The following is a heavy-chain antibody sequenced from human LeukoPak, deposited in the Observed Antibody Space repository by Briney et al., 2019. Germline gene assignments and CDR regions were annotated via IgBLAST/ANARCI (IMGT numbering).Heavy chain of an antibody. CDR1: GFPFSNAW. CDR2: IKSKSDGGTT. V-gene: IGHV3-15*01. J-gene: IGHJ4*02. D-gene: IGHD6-19*01. CDR3: VTGIAVAAY. Sequence: GGSLILSCAASGFPFSNAWMSWVRQAPGKGLEWVGRIKSKSDGGTTYYTTPVKGRFTISRDDSRNTLFLQMNSLKTEDTAVFYCVTGIAVAAYWGQGTLVTVSS.